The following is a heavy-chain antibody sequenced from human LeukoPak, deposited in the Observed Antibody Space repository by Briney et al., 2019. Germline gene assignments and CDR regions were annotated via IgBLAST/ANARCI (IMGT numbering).Heavy chain of an antibody. Sequence: PAGSLRLSCAASGFTVSSDYMSWVRQAPGKGLEWVSVIYSGGSTYYADSVKGRFTISRDKSKNTVYLQMNSLRFEDTAMYYCARNWFDPWGQGTLVTVSS. V-gene: IGHV3-53*05. J-gene: IGHJ5*02. CDR3: ARNWFDP. CDR1: GFTVSSDY. CDR2: IYSGGST.